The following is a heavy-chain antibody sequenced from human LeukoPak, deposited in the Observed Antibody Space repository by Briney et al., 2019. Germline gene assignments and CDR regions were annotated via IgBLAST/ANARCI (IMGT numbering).Heavy chain of an antibody. CDR1: GGPISSSNW. V-gene: IGHV4-4*02. D-gene: IGHD6-13*01. Sequence: SGTLSLTCAVSGGPISSSNWWSWVRQPPGKGLEWIGEIYHSGSTNYNPSLKSRVTISVDKSKNQFSLKLSSVTAADTAVYYCARASSSWYLDFDYWGQGTLVTVSS. J-gene: IGHJ4*02. CDR3: ARASSSWYLDFDY. CDR2: IYHSGST.